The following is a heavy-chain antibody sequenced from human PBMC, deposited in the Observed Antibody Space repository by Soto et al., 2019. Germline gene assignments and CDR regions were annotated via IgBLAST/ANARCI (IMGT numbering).Heavy chain of an antibody. D-gene: IGHD2-15*01. V-gene: IGHV1-18*01. CDR3: ARVLGYCSGGSCYQLYYFDY. Sequence: QVQLVQSGAEVKKPGASVKVSCKASGYTFTSYGISWVRQAPGQGLEWMGWISAYNGNTNYAQKLQGRVTMTTDTTTSTAYMELRSLRSDDTAVYYCARVLGYCSGGSCYQLYYFDYWGQGTLVTVSS. CDR2: ISAYNGNT. CDR1: GYTFTSYG. J-gene: IGHJ4*02.